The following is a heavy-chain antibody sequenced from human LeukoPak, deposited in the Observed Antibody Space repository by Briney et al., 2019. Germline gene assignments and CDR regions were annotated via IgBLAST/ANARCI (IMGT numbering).Heavy chain of an antibody. J-gene: IGHJ4*02. CDR1: GYTFTSYD. D-gene: IGHD2-8*01. Sequence: ASVKVSCKASGYTFTSYDINWVRQAPGQGLEWMGWISAYNGNTNYAQKLQGRVTMTTDTSTSTAYMELRSLRSDDTAVYYCARGYCTNGVCYAFDYWGQGTLVTVSS. V-gene: IGHV1-18*01. CDR2: ISAYNGNT. CDR3: ARGYCTNGVCYAFDY.